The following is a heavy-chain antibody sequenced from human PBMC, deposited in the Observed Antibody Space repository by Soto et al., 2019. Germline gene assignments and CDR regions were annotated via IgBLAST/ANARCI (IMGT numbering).Heavy chain of an antibody. Sequence: QVQLVESGGGVVQPGRSLRLSCAASGFTFSISAMHWVRQAPDKGLEWVAVISYDGSIKNYADSVKGRFTISRDNSKKTLYLQMNRLTADDTAVYSCARAGGTPRTFYVDFWGQGTLVSVSS. D-gene: IGHD3-16*01. CDR1: GFTFSISA. CDR2: ISYDGSIK. CDR3: ARAGGTPRTFYVDF. V-gene: IGHV3-30-3*01. J-gene: IGHJ4*01.